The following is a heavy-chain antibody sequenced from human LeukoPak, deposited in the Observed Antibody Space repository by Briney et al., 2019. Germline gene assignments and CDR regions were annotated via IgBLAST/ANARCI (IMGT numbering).Heavy chain of an antibody. V-gene: IGHV1-2*02. CDR1: GYTFTGYY. Sequence: ASVKVSCKAPGYTFTGYYMHWVRQAPGQGLEWMGWINPNSGGTNYAQKFQGRVTMTRDTSISTAYMELSRLRSDDTAVYYCARDVPHYYDSSGYYDYWGQGTLVTVSS. D-gene: IGHD3-22*01. CDR2: INPNSGGT. J-gene: IGHJ4*02. CDR3: ARDVPHYYDSSGYYDY.